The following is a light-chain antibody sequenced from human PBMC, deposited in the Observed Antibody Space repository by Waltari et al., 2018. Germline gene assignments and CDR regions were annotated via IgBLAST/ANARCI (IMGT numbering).Light chain of an antibody. CDR3: ATWDDSLNIWV. Sequence: QPVLTMPPSASGTPGQVVSFSCSGSSPNAGTNHVYWYHQLPGTATNLLIYKNDQRPSGVPDRFFGSKSGTSSSLVISGLRSEDEGHYTCATWDDSLNIWVFGGGTKLTIL. CDR2: KND. V-gene: IGLV1-47*01. J-gene: IGLJ3*02. CDR1: SPNAGTNH.